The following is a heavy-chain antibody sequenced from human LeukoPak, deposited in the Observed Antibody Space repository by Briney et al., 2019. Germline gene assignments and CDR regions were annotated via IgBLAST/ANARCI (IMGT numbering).Heavy chain of an antibody. V-gene: IGHV3-23*01. CDR2: ISGSGGST. D-gene: IGHD3-3*01. CDR3: ARQLRFPEDV. Sequence: GGSLRLSCAASGSTFSSYAMSWVRQAPGKGLEWVSAISGSGGSTYYADSVKGRFTISRDNCKNTLYLQMNSLRAEDTVVYDCARQLRFPEDVWGQGTTVTVSS. J-gene: IGHJ6*02. CDR1: GSTFSSYA.